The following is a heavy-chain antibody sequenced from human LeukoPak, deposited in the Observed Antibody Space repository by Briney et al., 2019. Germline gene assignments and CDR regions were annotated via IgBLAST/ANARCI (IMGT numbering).Heavy chain of an antibody. CDR3: ARGSCTSCFGLDY. J-gene: IGHJ4*02. D-gene: IGHD2-2*01. CDR2: IIPIFDTA. V-gene: IGHV1-69*13. CDR1: GYSFTRYA. Sequence: SVKVSCKASGYSFTRYAISWVRQAPGQGLEWMGGIIPIFDTANYAQKFQGRVTITADESTSTAYMELSSLRSEDTAVYYCARGSCTSCFGLDYWGQGTLVTVSS.